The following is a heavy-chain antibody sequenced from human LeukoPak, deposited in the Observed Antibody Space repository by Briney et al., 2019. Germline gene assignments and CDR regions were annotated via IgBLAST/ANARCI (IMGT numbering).Heavy chain of an antibody. D-gene: IGHD4-17*01. J-gene: IGHJ3*02. CDR1: GGSFSGYY. CDR2: INHSGST. V-gene: IGHV4-34*01. Sequence: PSETLTLTCAVYGGSFSGYYWSWIRQPPGKGLEWIGEINHSGSTNYNPSLKSRVTISVDTSKNQFSLKLSSVTAADTAVYYCARPWTTVTTADAFDIWGQGTMVTVSS. CDR3: ARPWTTVTTADAFDI.